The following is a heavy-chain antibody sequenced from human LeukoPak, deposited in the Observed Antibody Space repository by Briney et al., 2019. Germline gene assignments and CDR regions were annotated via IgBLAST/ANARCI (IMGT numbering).Heavy chain of an antibody. D-gene: IGHD2-8*01. CDR2: IYYSGST. CDR3: AGMLGTYAFDI. CDR1: GGSISSYY. Sequence: SETLSLTCTVSGGSISSYYWSWIRQPPGKGLEWIGYIYYSGSTNYNPSLKSRVTISVDTSKNQFSLKLNSVTVADTAVYYCAGMLGTYAFDIWGQGTVVTVSS. V-gene: IGHV4-59*01. J-gene: IGHJ3*02.